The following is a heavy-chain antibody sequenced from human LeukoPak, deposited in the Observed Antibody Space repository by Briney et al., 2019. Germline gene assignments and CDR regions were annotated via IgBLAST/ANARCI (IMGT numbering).Heavy chain of an antibody. J-gene: IGHJ3*02. CDR3: ARVKPRVGAFDI. V-gene: IGHV1-18*01. CDR2: ISAYNGNT. Sequence: VTVKVSCKASGYTFTSYGISWVRQAPGQGLEWMGWISAYNGNTNYAQKLQGRVTMTTDTSTSTAYMELRSLRSDDTAVYYCARVKPRVGAFDIWGQGTMVTVSS. CDR1: GYTFTSYG.